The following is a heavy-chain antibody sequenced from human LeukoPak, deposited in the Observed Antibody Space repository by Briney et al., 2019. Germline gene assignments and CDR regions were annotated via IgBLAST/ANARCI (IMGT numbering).Heavy chain of an antibody. V-gene: IGHV3-33*01. CDR3: ASEGDSRWEGLWP. Sequence: GRSLRLSCAASGFTFSTYAIHWVRQAPGKGLEWVAVIWFGGSEQYYADYVKGRFIISRDNSKSTSNLQLNSLRADGTAVYFFASEGDSRWEGLWPWGQGTLVTVSS. J-gene: IGHJ1*01. D-gene: IGHD3-16*01. CDR2: IWFGGSEQ. CDR1: GFTFSTYA.